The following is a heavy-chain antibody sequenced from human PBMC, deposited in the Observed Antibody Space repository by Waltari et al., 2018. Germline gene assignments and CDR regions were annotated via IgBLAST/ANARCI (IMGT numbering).Heavy chain of an antibody. J-gene: IGHJ6*02. CDR2: INHSGST. V-gene: IGHV4-34*01. CDR1: GGSFSGYY. D-gene: IGHD6-19*01. CDR3: ARGHLAVAGLYYYYGMDV. Sequence: QVQLQQWGAGLLKPSETLSLTCAVYGGSFSGYYWSWIRQHPGKGLEWIGEINHSGSTNNTPALRSRVTISVDTSKNQFSLKLSSVTAADTAVYYCARGHLAVAGLYYYYGMDVWGQGTTVTVSS.